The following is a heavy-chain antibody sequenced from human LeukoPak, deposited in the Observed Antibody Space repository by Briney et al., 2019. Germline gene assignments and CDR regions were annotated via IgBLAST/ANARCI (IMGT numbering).Heavy chain of an antibody. CDR3: AKDIRRGSGTHYYYYGMDV. CDR1: GFTFSSYA. Sequence: PGGSLRLSCAASGFTFSSYAVSWVRQAPGKGLEWVSAISGRGINTYYAASVKGRFDISRDNSRDTVYLQMNSLRAEDTAIYYCAKDIRRGSGTHYYYYGMDVRGQGTAVTVSS. CDR2: ISGRGINT. V-gene: IGHV3-23*01. J-gene: IGHJ6*02. D-gene: IGHD3-10*01.